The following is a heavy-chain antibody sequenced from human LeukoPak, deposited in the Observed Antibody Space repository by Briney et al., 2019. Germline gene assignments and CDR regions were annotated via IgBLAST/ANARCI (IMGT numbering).Heavy chain of an antibody. CDR3: ASRSSIWSGYQDTLYYFDS. D-gene: IGHD3-3*01. CDR1: GGSLSSYY. V-gene: IGHV4-59*01. CDR2: IYYSGST. Sequence: PSETLSLTCTVSGGSLSSYYWSWIRQPPGKRREWRGHIYYSGSTNYNPSLKSRVSISVDTSKNQFSLTLSAVTAADTAVYYCASRSSIWSGYQDTLYYFDSWGQGTLVTVSS. J-gene: IGHJ4*02.